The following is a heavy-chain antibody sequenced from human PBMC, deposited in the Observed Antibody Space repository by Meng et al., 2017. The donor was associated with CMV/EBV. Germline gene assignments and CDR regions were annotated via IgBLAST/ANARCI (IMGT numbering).Heavy chain of an antibody. J-gene: IGHJ5*02. Sequence: GGSLRLSCAASGFTFSSYGMHWVRQAPGKGLEWVAFIRYDGSNKYYADSVKGRFTISRDNSKNTLYLQMNSLRAEDTAVYYCAKSSPEGSWNYFYSWLDPWGQGTLVTVSS. CDR1: GFTFSSYG. CDR3: AKSSPEGSWNYFYSWLDP. D-gene: IGHD1-7*01. V-gene: IGHV3-30*02. CDR2: IRYDGSNK.